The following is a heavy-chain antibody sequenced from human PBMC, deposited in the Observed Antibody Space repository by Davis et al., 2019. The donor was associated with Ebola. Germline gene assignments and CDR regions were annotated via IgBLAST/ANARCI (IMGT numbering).Heavy chain of an antibody. CDR2: ISYEGTNK. Sequence: GESLKISCAASGFTFSSYGMHRVRQAPGKGLEWVAVISYEGTNKYYADSVKGRFTISRDNSKNTLYLQMNSLRAEDTAVYYCAKDREAAAGFDWGQGTLVTVSS. CDR1: GFTFSSYG. D-gene: IGHD6-13*01. V-gene: IGHV3-30*18. CDR3: AKDREAAAGFD. J-gene: IGHJ4*02.